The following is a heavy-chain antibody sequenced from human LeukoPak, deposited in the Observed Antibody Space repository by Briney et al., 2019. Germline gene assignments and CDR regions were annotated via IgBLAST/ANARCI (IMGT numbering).Heavy chain of an antibody. CDR1: GYTFTGYY. V-gene: IGHV1-2*02. CDR3: ATQATSGWHFS. CDR2: INPNSGGT. D-gene: IGHD6-19*01. J-gene: IGHJ5*02. Sequence: GASVKVSCKASGYTFTGYYMHWVRQAPGQGPEWMGWINPNSGGTNYAQKFQGRVTMTRDTSLGTVYMELSRLRSDDTAVYYCATQATSGWHFSWGQGTLVTVSS.